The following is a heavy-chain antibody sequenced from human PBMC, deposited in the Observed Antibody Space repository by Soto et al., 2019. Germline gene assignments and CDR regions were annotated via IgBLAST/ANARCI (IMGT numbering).Heavy chain of an antibody. Sequence: LRLSCAASGFTFSSYGMHWVRQAPGKGLEWVAVISYDGSNKYYADSVKGRFTISRDNSKNTLYLQMNSLRAEDTAVYYCAKGLLRFGRTIDYWGQGTLVTFSS. CDR2: ISYDGSNK. CDR1: GFTFSSYG. D-gene: IGHD3-16*01. J-gene: IGHJ4*02. CDR3: AKGLLRFGRTIDY. V-gene: IGHV3-30*18.